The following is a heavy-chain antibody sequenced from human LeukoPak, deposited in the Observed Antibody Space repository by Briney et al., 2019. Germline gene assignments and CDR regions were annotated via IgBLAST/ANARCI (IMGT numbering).Heavy chain of an antibody. J-gene: IGHJ4*02. V-gene: IGHV3-7*01. CDR2: IKPDGSEK. CDR1: GFTFSSSW. D-gene: IGHD2-15*01. Sequence: GGSLRLSCAASGFTFSSSWMSWVRQAPGKGLEWVANIKPDGSEKYYVDSVKGRFTISRDNAKNSLYLQMGSLRAEDTAVYYCARFSGRNWGQGTLVTVSS. CDR3: ARFSGRN.